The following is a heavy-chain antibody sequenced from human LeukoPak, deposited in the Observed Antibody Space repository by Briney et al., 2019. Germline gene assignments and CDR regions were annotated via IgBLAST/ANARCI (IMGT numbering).Heavy chain of an antibody. V-gene: IGHV3-23*01. CDR3: AKDQSGVLSGMDV. D-gene: IGHD5-12*01. J-gene: IGHJ6*04. CDR2: ISGSGGST. CDR1: GFTFSSYA. Sequence: GGSLRLSCAASGFTFSSYAMSWVRQAPGKGLEWVSAISGSGGSTYYADSVKGRFTISRDNSKNTLYPQMNSLRAEDTAVYYCAKDQSGVLSGMDVWGKGTTVTVSS.